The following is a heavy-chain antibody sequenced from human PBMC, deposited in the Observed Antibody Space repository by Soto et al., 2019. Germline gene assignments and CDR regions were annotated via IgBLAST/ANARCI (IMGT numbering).Heavy chain of an antibody. CDR1: GYPVTAYY. J-gene: IGHJ3*02. CDR2: INPATGAA. CDR3: GGGGGVGVAGSAAFDM. V-gene: IGHV1-2*02. Sequence: QLHLVQSGAVVKKPGASVTVSCSASGYPVTAYYMHWVRQAPGRGLEWMGGINPATGAAKYTQTFQGRVNLAQDTVTGSVLLEPGGLTSGDPAGFYWGGGGGVGVAGSAAFDMWGQGTLVTVSS. D-gene: IGHD3-3*01.